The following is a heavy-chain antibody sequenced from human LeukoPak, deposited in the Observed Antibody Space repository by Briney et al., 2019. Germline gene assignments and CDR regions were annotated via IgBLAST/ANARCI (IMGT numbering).Heavy chain of an antibody. J-gene: IGHJ4*02. CDR2: INHSGST. CDR1: GGSFSGYY. V-gene: IGHV4-34*01. D-gene: IGHD2-2*02. Sequence: SETLSLTCAVYGGSFSGYYWSWIRQPPGKGLEWIGEINHSGSTNYNPSLKSRVTISVDTSKNQFSLKLSSVTAADTAVYYCARVLKGDIVVVPAAIPGFDYWGQGTLATVSS. CDR3: ARVLKGDIVVVPAAIPGFDY.